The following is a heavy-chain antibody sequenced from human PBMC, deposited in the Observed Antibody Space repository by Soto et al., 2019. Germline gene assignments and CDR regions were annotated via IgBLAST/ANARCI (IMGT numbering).Heavy chain of an antibody. Sequence: SETLSLTCTVSGGSISSYYWSWIRQPPGKGLEWIGYIYYSGSTNYNPSLKSRVTISVDTSKNQFSLKLSSVTAADTAVYYCARARTAAASRWFDPWGQGTLVTVSS. J-gene: IGHJ5*02. CDR2: IYYSGST. CDR3: ARARTAAASRWFDP. V-gene: IGHV4-59*01. CDR1: GGSISSYY. D-gene: IGHD6-25*01.